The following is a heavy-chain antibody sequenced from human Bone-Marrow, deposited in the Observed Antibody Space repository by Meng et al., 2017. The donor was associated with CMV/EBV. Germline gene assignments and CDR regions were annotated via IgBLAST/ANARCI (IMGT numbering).Heavy chain of an antibody. CDR3: ARDNSGSDDAFDI. J-gene: IGHJ3*02. CDR1: GFTFSSYW. CDR2: INSDGSST. V-gene: IGHV3-74*01. Sequence: GGSLRLSCAASGFTFSSYWMHWVRQAPGKGLVWVSRINSDGSSTSYADSVKGRFTISRDNAKNTLYLQMNSLRAEDTAVYYWARDNSGSDDAFDIWGQGTMVTVSS. D-gene: IGHD1-26*01.